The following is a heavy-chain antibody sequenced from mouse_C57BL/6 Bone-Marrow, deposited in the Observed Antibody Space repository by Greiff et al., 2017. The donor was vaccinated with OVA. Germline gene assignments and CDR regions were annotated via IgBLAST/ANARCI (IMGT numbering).Heavy chain of an antibody. CDR3: ARHEDGYYASYFDY. J-gene: IGHJ2*01. D-gene: IGHD2-3*01. V-gene: IGHV1-82*01. CDR1: GYAFSSSW. CDR2: IYPGDGDT. Sequence: QVQLQQSGPELVKPGASVKISCKASGYAFSSSWMNWVKQRPGKGLEWIGRIYPGDGDTNYNGKFKGKATLTADKSSSTAYMQLSSLTSEDSAVYFCARHEDGYYASYFDYWGQGTTLTVSP.